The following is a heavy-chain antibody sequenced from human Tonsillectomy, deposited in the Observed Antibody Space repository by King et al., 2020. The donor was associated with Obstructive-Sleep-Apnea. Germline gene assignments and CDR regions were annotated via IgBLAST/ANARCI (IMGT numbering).Heavy chain of an antibody. Sequence: LVESGGGVVQPGRSLRLSCAASGFTFSGYAMHWVRQAPGKGLEWVAVISYDGNNKYYADSVKGRFTISRDNSKNTQYLQMNSLRDEDTAVYYCARGGGYSYGLDDAFDIWGQGTMVTVSS. J-gene: IGHJ3*02. D-gene: IGHD5-18*01. CDR2: ISYDGNNK. V-gene: IGHV3-30-3*01. CDR3: ARGGGYSYGLDDAFDI. CDR1: GFTFSGYA.